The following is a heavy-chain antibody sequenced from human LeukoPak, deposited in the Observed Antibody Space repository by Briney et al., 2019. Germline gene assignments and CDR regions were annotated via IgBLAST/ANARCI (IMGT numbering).Heavy chain of an antibody. CDR1: GGSISSGDYY. Sequence: SETLSLTCTVSGGSISSGDYYWSWIRQPPGKGLEWIGYIYHSGSTYYNPSLKSRVTISVDTSKNQFSLKLSSVTAADTAVYYCARVDDFWSGYYHAFDIWGQGTMVTVSS. V-gene: IGHV4-30-4*08. J-gene: IGHJ3*02. CDR2: IYHSGST. D-gene: IGHD3-3*01. CDR3: ARVDDFWSGYYHAFDI.